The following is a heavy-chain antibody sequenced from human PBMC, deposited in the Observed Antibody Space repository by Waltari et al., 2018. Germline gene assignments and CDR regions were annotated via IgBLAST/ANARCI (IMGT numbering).Heavy chain of an antibody. V-gene: IGHV4-39*01. Sequence: QLQLQESGPGLVKPSETLSLTCTVSGGSITSSSYFWGWILQPPGKGLEWIGTISYSGSTYYNPSLMSRVTISVDTSKNQFSLKLSSVTAAETAVFYCARFSKSANWFDPWGQGTLVTVSS. CDR3: ARFSKSANWFDP. CDR2: ISYSGST. D-gene: IGHD3-3*02. J-gene: IGHJ5*02. CDR1: GGSITSSSYF.